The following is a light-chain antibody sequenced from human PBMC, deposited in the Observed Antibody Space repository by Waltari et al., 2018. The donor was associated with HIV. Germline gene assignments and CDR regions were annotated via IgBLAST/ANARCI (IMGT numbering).Light chain of an antibody. CDR2: RNN. CDR1: SSNIGNTH. CDR3: AAWDDSLRGV. V-gene: IGLV1-47*01. J-gene: IGLJ2*01. Sequence: QSVLTQPPSASGTPGQRVTISCSAGSSNIGNTHVYWYQQFPGTAPKLLISRNNQRPSGVPCRVSGSKSGSSASLVISGLRSEDEADYYCAAWDDSLRGVFGGGTKVTVL.